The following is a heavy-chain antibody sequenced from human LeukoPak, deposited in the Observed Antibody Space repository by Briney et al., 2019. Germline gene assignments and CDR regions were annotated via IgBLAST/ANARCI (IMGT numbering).Heavy chain of an antibody. CDR3: ASGGDIVVVPAALGRRGYYYYYMDV. J-gene: IGHJ6*03. CDR2: IIPIFGTA. D-gene: IGHD2-2*01. V-gene: IGHV1-69*05. CDR1: GGTFSSYA. Sequence: SVKVSCKASGGTFSSYAISWVRQAPGQGLEWMGGIIPIFGTANYAQKFQGRVTITTDESTSTAYMELSSLRSEDTAVYYCASGGDIVVVPAALGRRGYYYYYMDVWGKGTTVTVSS.